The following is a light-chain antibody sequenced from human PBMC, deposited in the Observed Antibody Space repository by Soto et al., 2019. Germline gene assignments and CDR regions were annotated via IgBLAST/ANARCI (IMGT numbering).Light chain of an antibody. Sequence: EIVMTQSPATLSVSPGERATLSCSASQSVSNSLAWYQQKPGQAPRLLIYDASIRATGVPGRFSGSGSGTEFTLTISSLQSEEFAVYYCQQYSNWPLTFGGGTKVEIK. V-gene: IGKV3-15*01. CDR1: QSVSNS. J-gene: IGKJ4*01. CDR2: DAS. CDR3: QQYSNWPLT.